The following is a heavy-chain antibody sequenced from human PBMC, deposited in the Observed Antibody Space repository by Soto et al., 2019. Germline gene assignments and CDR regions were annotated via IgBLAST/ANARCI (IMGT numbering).Heavy chain of an antibody. D-gene: IGHD3-10*01. CDR2: ISPAGSSI. CDR1: GFSFSIYS. V-gene: IGHV3-48*01. Sequence: EGQLVEFGGGLVKPGGSLRLSCAASGFSFSIYSYNWVRQAPGKGLEWLSYISPAGSSIYYADSVKGRFTISRDSARDSVYLQMNSLRAEDTAVYYCAKDRGGSGAFDIWGQGTMVTVS. CDR3: AKDRGGSGAFDI. J-gene: IGHJ3*02.